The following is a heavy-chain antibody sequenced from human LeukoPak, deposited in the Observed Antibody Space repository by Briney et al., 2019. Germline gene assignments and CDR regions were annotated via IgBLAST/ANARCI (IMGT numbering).Heavy chain of an antibody. J-gene: IGHJ4*02. Sequence: LSLTCAVYGGSFSGYYWSWIRQPPGKGLEWISYISSGSSTIFYADSVKGRFTISRDNAKNSLYLQMNSLRAEDTAVYYCASDCSGGSLRYWGQGTLVTVSS. CDR1: GGSFSGYY. CDR3: ASDCSGGSLRY. D-gene: IGHD2-15*01. CDR2: ISSGSSTI. V-gene: IGHV3-11*04.